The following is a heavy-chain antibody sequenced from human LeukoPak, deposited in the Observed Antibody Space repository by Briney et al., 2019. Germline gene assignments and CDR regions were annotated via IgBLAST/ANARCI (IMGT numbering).Heavy chain of an antibody. Sequence: SETLSLTCAVYGGSFSGYYWSWIRQPPGKGLEWLGTMYYSGNTYYNPSLKSRVTISVDTSKNQFSLKLSSVSATDTAVYYCARHVGYCSSTSCRYFDYWGQGTLVTVSS. D-gene: IGHD2-2*01. V-gene: IGHV4-34*01. CDR2: MYYSGNT. CDR3: ARHVGYCSSTSCRYFDY. J-gene: IGHJ4*02. CDR1: GGSFSGYY.